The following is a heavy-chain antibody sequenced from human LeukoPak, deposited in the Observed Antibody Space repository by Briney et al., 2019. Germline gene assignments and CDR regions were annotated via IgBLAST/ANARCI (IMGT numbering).Heavy chain of an antibody. Sequence: SETLSLTCAVYGGSFSGYYWSWIRQPPGKGLEWIGEINHSGSTNYNPSLKSRVTISVDTSKNQFSLKLSSVTAADTAVYYCARGSDTALEAFDIWGQGTMVTVSS. CDR1: GGSFSGYY. CDR3: ARGSDTALEAFDI. D-gene: IGHD5-18*01. CDR2: INHSGST. J-gene: IGHJ3*02. V-gene: IGHV4-34*01.